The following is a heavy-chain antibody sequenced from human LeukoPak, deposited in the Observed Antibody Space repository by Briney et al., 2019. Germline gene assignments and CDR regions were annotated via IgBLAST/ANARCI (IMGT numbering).Heavy chain of an antibody. Sequence: GGSLRLSCAASGFSFSSYSMTWVRQAPGKGLEWVSSIPAKRSYLYYADSVKGRFTISRDNAKNSLYLEMNSLRAEDTAVYYCARGGTFGVDRNDYRGQGTLVTVSS. CDR3: ARGGTFGVDRNDY. CDR1: GFSFSSYS. J-gene: IGHJ4*02. V-gene: IGHV3-21*01. CDR2: IPAKRSYL. D-gene: IGHD3-3*01.